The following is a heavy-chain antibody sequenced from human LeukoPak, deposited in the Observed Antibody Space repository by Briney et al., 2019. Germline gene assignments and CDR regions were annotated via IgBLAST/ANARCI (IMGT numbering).Heavy chain of an antibody. CDR1: GGSISSGGYY. V-gene: IGHV4-31*03. D-gene: IGHD3-9*01. J-gene: IGHJ2*01. CDR2: TYYTGST. CDR3: ARSLGYDILTGYNRGWFFDL. Sequence: SETLSLTCTVSGGSISSGGYYWTWIRQHPGKGLEWIGYTYYTGSTYYNPSLESRVTISVATSKNQFSLKLSSVTAADTAVYYCARSLGYDILTGYNRGWFFDLWGRSTLVTVSS.